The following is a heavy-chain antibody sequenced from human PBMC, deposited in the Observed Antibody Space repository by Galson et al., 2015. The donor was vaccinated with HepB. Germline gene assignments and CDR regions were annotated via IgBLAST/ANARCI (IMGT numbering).Heavy chain of an antibody. CDR3: ARAGDSGVYTFDL. Sequence: SLRLSCAASGFTFSDYYMDWVRQAPGRGLEWVGRNRKKSNSDTTECAASVKGRFTVSRDDSKNSLYLQMNSLKTEDTALYYCARAGDSGVYTFDLWGQGVLVTVSS. V-gene: IGHV3-72*01. CDR1: GFTFSDYY. CDR2: NRKKSNSDTT. J-gene: IGHJ4*02. D-gene: IGHD2-21*01.